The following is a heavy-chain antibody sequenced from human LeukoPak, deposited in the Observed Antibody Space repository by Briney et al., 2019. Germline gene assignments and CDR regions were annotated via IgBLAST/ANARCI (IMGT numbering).Heavy chain of an antibody. V-gene: IGHV3-9*01. CDR3: IKDLRLDLHFDTFAI. Sequence: GGSLRLSCEASGFTFDDYAMHWVRQAPGKGLEWVSSISWDSGSRVYGDSVKGRFTISRDNAKNSLYLQMNSLTSEDTALYYCIKDLRLDLHFDTFAIWGQGTMVTVSS. J-gene: IGHJ3*02. D-gene: IGHD1-7*01. CDR2: ISWDSGSR. CDR1: GFTFDDYA.